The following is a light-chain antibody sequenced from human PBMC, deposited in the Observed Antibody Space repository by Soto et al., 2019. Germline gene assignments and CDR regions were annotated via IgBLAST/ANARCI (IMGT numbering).Light chain of an antibody. CDR1: QSVTNTY. CDR3: QQYGSSPWT. CDR2: GAS. J-gene: IGKJ1*01. V-gene: IGKV3-20*01. Sequence: EIVLTQSPGTLSLSPGERAALSCRASQSVTNTYLAWYQQKPGQAPRLLIYGASSRATCIPDRFSGSGSGTDFTLTISRLEPEDFAVFYCQQYGSSPWTFGQGTKVEFK.